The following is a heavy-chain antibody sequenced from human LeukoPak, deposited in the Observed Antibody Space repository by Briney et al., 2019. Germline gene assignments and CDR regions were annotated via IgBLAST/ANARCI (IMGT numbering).Heavy chain of an antibody. V-gene: IGHV3-21*01. CDR2: ISSSSSYI. J-gene: IGHJ4*02. Sequence: GGSLRLSCAASGFTFSSYSMNWVRQAPGKGLEWVSSISSSSSYIYYADSVKGRFTISRDNAKNSLYLQMNSLRGEDTAVYYCARDGTYYYDSSGYYSFDYWGQGTLVTVSS. CDR3: ARDGTYYYDSSGYYSFDY. D-gene: IGHD3-22*01. CDR1: GFTFSSYS.